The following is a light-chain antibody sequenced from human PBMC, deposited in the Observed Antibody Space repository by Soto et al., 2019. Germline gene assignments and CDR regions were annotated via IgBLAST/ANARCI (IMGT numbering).Light chain of an antibody. V-gene: IGKV1-5*03. CDR3: QQYDSDYT. CDR1: QSINNW. CDR2: KAS. Sequence: DIQMTQSPSTLSASVGVRVTITCRASQSINNWLAWYQQKPGKAPNLLIYKASTLESGVPSRFSGSGSGTEFTRTISSLQPDDFATYYCQQYDSDYTFGQRTKLYTK. J-gene: IGKJ2*01.